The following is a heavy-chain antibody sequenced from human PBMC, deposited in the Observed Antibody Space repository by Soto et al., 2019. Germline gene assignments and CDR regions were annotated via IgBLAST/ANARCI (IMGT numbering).Heavy chain of an antibody. J-gene: IGHJ6*02. V-gene: IGHV1-2*02. CDR1: GYTFTGYY. Sequence: QVQLVQSGSEAKEPGASVKVSCKASGYTFTGYYVLWVRQAPGQGPECMGWINPYTGGTNYAQKFQGRVTMTRDTSISTAYMELSKLISDDTAVYYCATQFHHCGGDCYRGPYFGMDVWGQGTTVTVSS. CDR3: ATQFHHCGGDCYRGPYFGMDV. D-gene: IGHD2-21*02. CDR2: INPYTGGT.